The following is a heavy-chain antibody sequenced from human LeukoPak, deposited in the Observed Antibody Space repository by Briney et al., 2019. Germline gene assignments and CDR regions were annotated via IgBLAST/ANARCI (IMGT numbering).Heavy chain of an antibody. CDR3: AREEWELDYRDAFDI. CDR2: NYTSGST. J-gene: IGHJ3*02. V-gene: IGHV4-61*02. D-gene: IGHD1-26*01. CDR1: VGSISSGCYY. Sequence: SETLSLTCTVSVGSISSGCYYWSWIRQPGGEGLEWNGRNYTSGSTNSNPSLKSRVTISVDTSKNQFALKLSSVTAARTAVYYCAREEWELDYRDAFDIWGQRTMVTVSS.